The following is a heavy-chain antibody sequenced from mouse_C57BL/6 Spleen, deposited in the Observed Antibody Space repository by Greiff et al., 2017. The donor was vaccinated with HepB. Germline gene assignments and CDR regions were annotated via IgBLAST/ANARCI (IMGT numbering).Heavy chain of an antibody. V-gene: IGHV5-6*01. Sequence: EVQLVESGGDLVKPGGSLKLSCAASGFTFSSYGMSWVRQTPDKRLEWVATISSGGSYTYYPDSVKGRFTISRDNAKNTLYLQMSSLKSEDTAMYYCARHGGITTYFDVWGTGTTVTVSS. J-gene: IGHJ1*03. CDR3: ARHGGITTYFDV. CDR1: GFTFSSYG. D-gene: IGHD2-4*01. CDR2: ISSGGSYT.